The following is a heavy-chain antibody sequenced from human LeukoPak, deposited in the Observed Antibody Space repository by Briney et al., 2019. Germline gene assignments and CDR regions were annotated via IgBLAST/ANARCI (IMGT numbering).Heavy chain of an antibody. V-gene: IGHV3-73*01. Sequence: GGSLRLSCAASGFTFSGSAMHWVRQASGKGLEWVGRIRSKANSYATAYAASVKGRFTISRDDSKNTAYLQMNSLKTEDTAVYYCTGRVFSVADIWGQGTMVTVSS. CDR1: GFTFSGSA. CDR3: TGRVFSVADI. D-gene: IGHD6-19*01. CDR2: IRSKANSYAT. J-gene: IGHJ3*02.